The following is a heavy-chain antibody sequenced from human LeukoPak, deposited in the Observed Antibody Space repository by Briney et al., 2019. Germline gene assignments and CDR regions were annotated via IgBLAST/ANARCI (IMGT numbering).Heavy chain of an antibody. CDR3: AREGDYGGNDSDFDY. CDR2: INTDGSST. CDR1: GFTFSSYW. J-gene: IGHJ4*02. V-gene: IGHV3-74*01. D-gene: IGHD4-23*01. Sequence: GGSLRLSCAASGFTFSSYWMHWVRQAPGKGLVWVSRINTDGSSTSYADSVKGRFTISRDNAKNTLYLQMNSLRAEDTAVYYCAREGDYGGNDSDFDYWGQGTLVTVSS.